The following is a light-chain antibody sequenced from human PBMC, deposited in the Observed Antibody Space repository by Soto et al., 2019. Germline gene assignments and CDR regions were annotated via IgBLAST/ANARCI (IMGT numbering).Light chain of an antibody. CDR3: RQALQTPLT. J-gene: IGKJ2*01. CDR2: LGS. V-gene: IGKV2-28*01. CDR1: QSRLHSNGYKY. Sequence: DIVMTQSPLSLPVTPGEPASISCRSSQSRLHSNGYKYLDWYLQKPGQSPQLLIYLGSNRASGVPDRFSGSGSGTDFTLKISRVEAEDVGVYYCRQALQTPLTFGQGTKLEIK.